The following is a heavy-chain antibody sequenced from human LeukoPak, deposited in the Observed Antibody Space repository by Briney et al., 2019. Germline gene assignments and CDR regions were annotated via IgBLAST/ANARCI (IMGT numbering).Heavy chain of an antibody. CDR3: AKDSRRYYGSGSYYNV. D-gene: IGHD3-10*01. Sequence: GGSLRLSCAASGFTLRSYGMHWVRQAPGKGLEWVAFIRYDGSNKYYADSVKGRFTISRDNSKNTLYLQMNSLRAEDTAVYYCAKDSRRYYGSGSYYNVWGQGTLVTVSS. CDR2: IRYDGSNK. CDR1: GFTLRSYG. V-gene: IGHV3-30*02. J-gene: IGHJ4*02.